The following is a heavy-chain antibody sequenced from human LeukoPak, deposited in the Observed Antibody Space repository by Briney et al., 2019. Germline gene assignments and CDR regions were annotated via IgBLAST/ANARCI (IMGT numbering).Heavy chain of an antibody. V-gene: IGHV3-33*01. CDR2: TWYDGSNK. Sequence: GSLRLSCTASGFTFGDYGMSWFRQAPGKGLEWVAATWYDGSNKYYADSVKGRFTISRDNSKNTLYLQMNSLRAEDTAVYFCARGGHCSTTSCSNYDGMDVWGQGTTLTVSS. J-gene: IGHJ6*02. CDR3: ARGGHCSTTSCSNYDGMDV. D-gene: IGHD2-2*01. CDR1: GFTFGDYG.